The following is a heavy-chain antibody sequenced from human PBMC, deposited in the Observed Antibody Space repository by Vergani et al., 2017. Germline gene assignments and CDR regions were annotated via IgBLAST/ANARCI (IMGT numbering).Heavy chain of an antibody. Sequence: QVQLVQSGAEVKKPGASVKVSCKASGYTFTSDDINWVRQATGQGLEWMGWMNPISGNTGYAQNLQGRLTITRDTSVNTAYMELSRLSFEDAAVYYCARSTDYPDDYVSSDYFRRTLDVWGKGTTVTVS. D-gene: IGHD4/OR15-4a*01. CDR1: GYTFTSDD. CDR2: MNPISGNT. J-gene: IGHJ6*03. V-gene: IGHV1-8*03. CDR3: ARSTDYPDDYVSSDYFRRTLDV.